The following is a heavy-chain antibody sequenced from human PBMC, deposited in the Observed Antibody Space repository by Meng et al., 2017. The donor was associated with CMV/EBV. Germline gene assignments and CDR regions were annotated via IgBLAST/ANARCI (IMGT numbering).Heavy chain of an antibody. D-gene: IGHD2-2*02. CDR1: GFSISSGAYY. CDR3: ARVPIVVVAAAILVGAFDI. J-gene: IGHJ3*02. CDR2: IYYSGST. V-gene: IGHV4-30-4*08. Sequence: SETLSLTCTVSGFSISSGAYYWSWIRQPPGKGLEWIGYIYYSGSTYYNPSLKSRVTISVDTSKNPFSLKMSSVTAADTAVYYCARVPIVVVAAAILVGAFDIWGQGTMVTVSS.